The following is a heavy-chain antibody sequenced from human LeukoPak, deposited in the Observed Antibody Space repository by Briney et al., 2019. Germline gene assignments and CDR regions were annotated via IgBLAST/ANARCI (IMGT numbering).Heavy chain of an antibody. CDR3: ARDAQYYDFWSGYYDYYYYMDV. CDR1: GFTFSSYW. D-gene: IGHD3-3*01. J-gene: IGHJ6*03. Sequence: GGSLRLSCAVSGFTFSSYWMSWVRQAPGKGLECVANIKQDGSEKYYVDSVKGRFTISRDNAKNSLYLQMNSLRAEDTAVYYRARDAQYYDFWSGYYDYYYYMDVWGKGTTVTVSS. V-gene: IGHV3-7*01. CDR2: IKQDGSEK.